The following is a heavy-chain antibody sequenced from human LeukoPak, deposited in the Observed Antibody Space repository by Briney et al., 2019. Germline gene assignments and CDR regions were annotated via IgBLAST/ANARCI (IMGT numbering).Heavy chain of an antibody. CDR1: GGSISSYY. CDR2: IYYSGST. Sequence: PSETLSLTCTVSGGSISSYYWSWIRQPPGKGLEWIGYIYYSGSTNYNPSLKSRVTISVDTSKNQFSLKLSSVTAADTAVYYCAREADFDRPFDYWGQGTLVTVSA. D-gene: IGHD3-9*01. CDR3: AREADFDRPFDY. J-gene: IGHJ4*02. V-gene: IGHV4-59*01.